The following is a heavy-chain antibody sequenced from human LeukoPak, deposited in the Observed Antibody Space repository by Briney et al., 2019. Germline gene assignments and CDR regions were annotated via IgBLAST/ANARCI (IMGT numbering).Heavy chain of an antibody. V-gene: IGHV3-53*01. J-gene: IGHJ4*02. Sequence: GGSLRLSCAASGFTVSSNYMSWVRQAPGKGLEWVSVIYSGGSTYYADSVKGRFTISRDNSKNTLYLQMNSLRAEDTAVYYCARELLNYYDSSGYYHWGQGTLVTVSS. CDR2: IYSGGST. D-gene: IGHD3-22*01. CDR3: ARELLNYYDSSGYYH. CDR1: GFTVSSNY.